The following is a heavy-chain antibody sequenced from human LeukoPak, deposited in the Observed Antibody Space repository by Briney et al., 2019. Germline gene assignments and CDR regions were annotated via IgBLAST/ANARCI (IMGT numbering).Heavy chain of an antibody. Sequence: GGSLRLSCAASGFTFSSYAMSWVRQAPGKGLEWVSAISGSGGSTYYADSVKGRFTISRDNSKNTLYLQMNSLRAEDTAVYYYTKDMDGYKLFDYWGQGTLVTVSS. J-gene: IGHJ4*02. V-gene: IGHV3-23*01. CDR1: GFTFSSYA. CDR2: ISGSGGST. CDR3: TKDMDGYKLFDY. D-gene: IGHD5-24*01.